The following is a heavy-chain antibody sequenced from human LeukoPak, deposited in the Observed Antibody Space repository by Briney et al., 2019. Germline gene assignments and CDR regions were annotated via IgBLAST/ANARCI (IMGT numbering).Heavy chain of an antibody. CDR1: GYTFTGYY. D-gene: IGHD6-13*01. V-gene: IGHV1-2*02. CDR2: INPNSGGT. Sequence: GASVKVSCKASGYTFTGYYMHWVRQSPGQGLEWMGWINPNSGGTNYARKFQGRVTMTRDTSISTAYMELSRLRSDDTAVYYCARVRGSGSSWYEYYYYYYGMDVWGQGTTVTVSS. J-gene: IGHJ6*02. CDR3: ARVRGSGSSWYEYYYYYYGMDV.